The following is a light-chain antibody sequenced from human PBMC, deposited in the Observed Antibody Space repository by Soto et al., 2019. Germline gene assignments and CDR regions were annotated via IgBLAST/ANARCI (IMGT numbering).Light chain of an antibody. CDR3: AAWDDSLSGAV. V-gene: IGLV1-47*01. CDR1: SSNIGSNY. Sequence: QSVLTQPPSASGTPGQRVTISCSGSSSNIGSNYVYWYQQLPGTAPKLLIYRNNQRPSGVPDRFSVSKSGTSASLAISGLRSEDEDDYYCAAWDDSLSGAVFGGGTQLTVL. CDR2: RNN. J-gene: IGLJ7*01.